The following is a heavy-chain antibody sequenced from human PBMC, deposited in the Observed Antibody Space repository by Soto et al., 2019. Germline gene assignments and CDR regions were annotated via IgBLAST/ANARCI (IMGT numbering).Heavy chain of an antibody. CDR2: ISAYNGNT. CDR1: GYTFTSYG. CDR3: ARDTVEMATIGYIDL. D-gene: IGHD5-12*01. J-gene: IGHJ2*01. V-gene: IGHV1-18*01. Sequence: QVQLVQSGAEVQKPGASVKVSCKASGYTFTSYGISWVRQAPGQGLEWLGWISAYNGNTNYAQKLQARVTMTTDTFMSTADMELRSLRSDDTAVYYGARDTVEMATIGYIDLWGRGTLVTVSS.